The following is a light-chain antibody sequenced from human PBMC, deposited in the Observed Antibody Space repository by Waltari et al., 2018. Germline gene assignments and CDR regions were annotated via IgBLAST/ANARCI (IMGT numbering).Light chain of an antibody. V-gene: IGKV3-20*01. CDR2: GAA. J-gene: IGKJ1*01. Sequence: EIVLTQSPGTLSLSPGARATLSCRASQSVNSSYLAWYQQKPGQAPRLLIYGAASRATGIPDRFSGRGSGTDVTLTSSRLEPEDFAVYYCQQYGSSRETFGQGTKVEIK. CDR1: QSVNSSY. CDR3: QQYGSSRET.